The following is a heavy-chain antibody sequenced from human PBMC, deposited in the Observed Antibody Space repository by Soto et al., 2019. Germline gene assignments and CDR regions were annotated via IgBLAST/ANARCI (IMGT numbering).Heavy chain of an antibody. CDR3: ARSVAVPGAHIDY. CDR1: GGSISGSY. D-gene: IGHD6-19*01. V-gene: IGHV4-59*01. J-gene: IGHJ4*02. CDR2: VYYTGST. Sequence: SETLSLTCSASGGSISGSYWSWIRQSPGKGLEWLGYVYYTGSTNYSPSLRSRVSISVDTSKNEFSLRLSSVTAADTAVYFCARSVAVPGAHIDYWGQGTQVTVSS.